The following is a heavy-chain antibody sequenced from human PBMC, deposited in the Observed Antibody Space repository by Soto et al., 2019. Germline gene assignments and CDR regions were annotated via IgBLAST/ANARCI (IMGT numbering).Heavy chain of an antibody. CDR3: ARDPLDDSSSFNWFDP. CDR1: GFTFSSYW. CDR2: IKQDGSEK. V-gene: IGHV3-7*05. D-gene: IGHD6-13*01. J-gene: IGHJ5*02. Sequence: PGGSLRLSCAASGFTFSSYWMSWVRQAPGKGLEWVANIKQDGSEKYYVDSVKGRFTISRDNAKNSLYLQMNSLRAEDTAVYYCARDPLDDSSSFNWFDPWGQGTLVTVSS.